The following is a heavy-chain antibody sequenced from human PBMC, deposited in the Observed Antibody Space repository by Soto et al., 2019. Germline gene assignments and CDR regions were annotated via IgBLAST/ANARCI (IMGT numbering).Heavy chain of an antibody. V-gene: IGHV1-69*01. Sequence: QVQLVQSGAEVKTPGSSVNVSCKASGGTFSTSLISWVRQYPGQGLEWMGGIIPIFGTPNYAQKFQGRVTITAEESTSTVYMELNSLRSEDTAKYYCARGYTDYDDHSYYVDSWGQGTQVTVSS. CDR2: IIPIFGTP. D-gene: IGHD3-22*01. J-gene: IGHJ4*02. CDR3: ARGYTDYDDHSYYVDS. CDR1: GGTFSTSL.